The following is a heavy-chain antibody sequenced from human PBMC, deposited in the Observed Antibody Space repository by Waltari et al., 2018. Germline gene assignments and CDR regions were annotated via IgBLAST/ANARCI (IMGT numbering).Heavy chain of an antibody. V-gene: IGHV3-15*01. CDR2: MRGKSDAGTT. CDR1: GFTFSDAW. Sequence: EVQLVESGGGLIKPGGSLRLSGAASGFTFSDAWVTWARPAPGNGLEWVGLMRGKSDAGTTEYPAPVKGRFTISRDDSKNTLYLQMNSLKTDDTAVYYCTTGSGANWGQGTLVTVSS. CDR3: TTGSGAN. J-gene: IGHJ4*02.